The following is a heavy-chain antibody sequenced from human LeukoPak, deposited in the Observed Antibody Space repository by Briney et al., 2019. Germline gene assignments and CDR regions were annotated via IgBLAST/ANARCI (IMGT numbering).Heavy chain of an antibody. CDR2: IWYDGSKK. CDR1: GFTFSSYA. J-gene: IGHJ3*02. Sequence: GGSLRLSCAASGFTFSSYAMHWVRQAPGKGLESVAVIWYDGSKKYYGDPVKGRFTISRDNSKNTLYLQMNSLRAEDTAVYSCARPRDGYNYGAFDIWGQWTMVTVSS. V-gene: IGHV3-33*01. CDR3: ARPRDGYNYGAFDI. D-gene: IGHD5-24*01.